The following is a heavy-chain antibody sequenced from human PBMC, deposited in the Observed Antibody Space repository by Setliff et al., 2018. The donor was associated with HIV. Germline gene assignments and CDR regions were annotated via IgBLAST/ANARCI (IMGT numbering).Heavy chain of an antibody. CDR1: GFTLSDHH. CDR2: ISHSGGTI. D-gene: IGHD3-10*01. CDR3: ASGALLPTIDY. V-gene: IGHV3-11*01. Sequence: GGSLRLSCAASGFTLSDHHMNWIRQAPGKGLEWVSYISHSGGTIKYGDSVRGRFTISRDIAKSSLYLQLDSLSVEGTAVYYCASGALLPTIDYWGRGTLVTVSS. J-gene: IGHJ4*02.